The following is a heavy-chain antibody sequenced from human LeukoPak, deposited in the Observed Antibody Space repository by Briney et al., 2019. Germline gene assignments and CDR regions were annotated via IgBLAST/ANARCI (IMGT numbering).Heavy chain of an antibody. CDR1: GFTFSSYG. Sequence: GGSLRLSCAASGFTFSSYGMHWVRQAPGKGLEWVAVIWYDGSNKYYADSVKGRFTISRDNSKNTLYLQMNSLRAEDTAVYYCARLYDSSGYTNWLDPWGQGTLVTVSS. CDR2: IWYDGSNK. CDR3: ARLYDSSGYTNWLDP. J-gene: IGHJ5*02. D-gene: IGHD3-22*01. V-gene: IGHV3-33*01.